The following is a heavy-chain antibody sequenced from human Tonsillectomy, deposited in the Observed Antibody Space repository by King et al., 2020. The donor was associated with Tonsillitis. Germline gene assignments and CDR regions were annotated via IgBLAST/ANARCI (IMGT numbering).Heavy chain of an antibody. CDR3: ARRDYYFWSAFDY. J-gene: IGHJ4*02. Sequence: VQLVESGGGLVQPGGSLRLSCSASGFTFSYYNMNWVRQAPGKGLEWVSYISTSSSTLYYADSVKGRFTISRDNVKNSLYLQMNSLRADDTAVYYCARRDYYFWSAFDYWGQGTLVSVSS. D-gene: IGHD3-3*01. V-gene: IGHV3-48*01. CDR2: ISTSSSTL. CDR1: GFTFSYYN.